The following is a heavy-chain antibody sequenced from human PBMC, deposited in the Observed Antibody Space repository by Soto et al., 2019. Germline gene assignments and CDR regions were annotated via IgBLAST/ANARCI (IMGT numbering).Heavy chain of an antibody. CDR3: ARVSDCSSTSCYKPMTTVIWFDP. Sequence: ASVKVSCKASGYTFTSYGISWVRQAPGKGLEWMGWISAYNGNTNYAQKLQGRVTMTTDTSTSTAYMELRSLRSDDTAVYYCARVSDCSSTSCYKPMTTVIWFDPWGQGTLVTVSS. J-gene: IGHJ5*02. D-gene: IGHD2-2*02. CDR2: ISAYNGNT. CDR1: GYTFTSYG. V-gene: IGHV1-18*04.